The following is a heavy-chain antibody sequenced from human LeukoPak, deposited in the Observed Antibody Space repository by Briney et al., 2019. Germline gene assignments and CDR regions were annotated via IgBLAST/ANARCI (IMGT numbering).Heavy chain of an antibody. V-gene: IGHV3-23*01. D-gene: IGHD3-16*01. Sequence: PGGSLRLSCVASGLPIADFAMHWVRQAPGKGLEWVSGISGSGGSTYYADSVKVRFTISRDNSKNTLYLQMNSLRGEDRAVYYCAKGGSVGSSTVWGGNDYWGQGTLVTVSS. CDR3: AKGGSVGSSTVWGGNDY. J-gene: IGHJ4*02. CDR2: ISGSGGST. CDR1: GLPIADFA.